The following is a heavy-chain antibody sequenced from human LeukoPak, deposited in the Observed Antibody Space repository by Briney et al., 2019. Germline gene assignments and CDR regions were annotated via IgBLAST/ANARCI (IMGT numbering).Heavy chain of an antibody. CDR1: GFTFSSYG. D-gene: IGHD6-13*01. CDR3: AKKGHSSSFDY. J-gene: IGHJ4*02. V-gene: IGHV3-30*18. Sequence: GGSLRLSCAASGFTFSSYGMHWVRQAPGKGLEWVAVISYDGSNKYYADSVKGRFTISRDNSKNTLYPQMNSLRAEDTAVYYCAKKGHSSSFDYWGQGTLVTVSS. CDR2: ISYDGSNK.